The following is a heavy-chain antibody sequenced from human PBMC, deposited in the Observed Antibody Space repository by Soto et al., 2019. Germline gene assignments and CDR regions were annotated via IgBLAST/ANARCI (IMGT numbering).Heavy chain of an antibody. V-gene: IGHV3-30*18. CDR2: ISYDGSNK. CDR3: AKDVGASGYMDV. Sequence: PGGSLRLSCAASGFTFSSYDMHWVRQAPGKGLEWVAVISYDGSNKYYADSVKGRFTISRDNSKNTLYLQMNSLRAEDTAVYYCAKDVGASGYMDVWGKGTTVTVSS. CDR1: GFTFSSYD. D-gene: IGHD1-26*01. J-gene: IGHJ6*03.